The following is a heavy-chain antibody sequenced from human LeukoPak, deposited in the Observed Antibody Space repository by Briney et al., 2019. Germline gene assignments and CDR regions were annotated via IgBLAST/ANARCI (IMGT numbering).Heavy chain of an antibody. CDR3: ARDRSPYDSSGYLGY. V-gene: IGHV4-59*01. J-gene: IGHJ4*02. CDR1: GGSISSYY. CDR2: IYYSGST. D-gene: IGHD3-22*01. Sequence: SETLSLTCTVSGGSISSYYWSWIRQPPGRGLGWIGYIYYSGSTNYNPSLKSRVTISVDTSKNQFSLKLSSVTAADTAVYYCARDRSPYDSSGYLGYWGQGTLVTVSS.